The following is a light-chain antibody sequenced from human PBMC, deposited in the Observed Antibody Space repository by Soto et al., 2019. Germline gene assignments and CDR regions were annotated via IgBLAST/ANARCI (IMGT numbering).Light chain of an antibody. J-gene: IGKJ2*01. CDR2: AAS. Sequence: DIQMTQSPSSLSASLGDRVTITCRASQTISSYLNWYQQKPGRAPKLLIYAASNLESGVPSRFSGGGSGTDFTLAISRLAPEDFAVYYCHQYGNGAYTFGQGPRWIS. V-gene: IGKV1-39*01. CDR3: HQYGNGAYT. CDR1: QTISSY.